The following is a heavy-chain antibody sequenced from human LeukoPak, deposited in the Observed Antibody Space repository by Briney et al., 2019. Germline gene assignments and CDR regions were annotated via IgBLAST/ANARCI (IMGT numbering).Heavy chain of an antibody. CDR3: ARVRSGSSAGNYGMDV. D-gene: IGHD1-26*01. J-gene: IGHJ6*02. CDR2: ISTDGKST. V-gene: IGHV3-74*01. Sequence: HPGGSLRLSCVASGFTFSNYWMLWVRQAPGKGLMWVSLISTDGKSTRYAESVKGRFTISRDNAKNTLYLQMNSLRAEDTAVYYCARVRSGSSAGNYGMDVWGRGTTVTVSS. CDR1: GFTFSNYW.